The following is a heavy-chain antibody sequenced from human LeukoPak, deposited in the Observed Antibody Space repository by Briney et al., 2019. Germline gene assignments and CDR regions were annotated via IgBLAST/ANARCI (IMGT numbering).Heavy chain of an antibody. CDR3: AKEGTPQVSTWYDL. D-gene: IGHD3-10*01. CDR2: ISYEGGTQ. CDR1: GVTLSPYG. J-gene: IGHJ5*02. V-gene: IGHV3-30*18. Sequence: GMSLRLSCAASGVTLSPYGMHWVRQAPGKGLEWVAVISYEGGTQHYADPVRGRFIISRDNPRNTLYLQMNILRTEDTAVYYCAKEGTPQVSTWYDLWGQGTQVIVSS.